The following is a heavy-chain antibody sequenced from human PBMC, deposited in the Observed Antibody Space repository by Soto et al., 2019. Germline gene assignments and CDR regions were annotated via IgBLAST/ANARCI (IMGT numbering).Heavy chain of an antibody. CDR1: GGTFSSYT. J-gene: IGHJ4*02. Sequence: QVQLVQSGAEVKKPGSSVKVSCKDSGGTFSSYTISWVRQAPGQGLEWMGRIIPILGIANYAQKFQGRVTITADKSTCTAYMELSSLRSEDTAEYYCARHRGDYAAGYFDYWGQGTLDTVSS. CDR3: ARHRGDYAAGYFDY. CDR2: IIPILGIA. V-gene: IGHV1-69*02. D-gene: IGHD4-17*01.